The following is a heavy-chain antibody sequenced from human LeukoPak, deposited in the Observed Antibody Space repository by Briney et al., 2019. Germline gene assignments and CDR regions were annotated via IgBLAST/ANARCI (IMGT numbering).Heavy chain of an antibody. CDR1: GYNYPKSW. CDR3: ARPDYFASHD. D-gene: IGHD2/OR15-2a*01. J-gene: IGHJ4*02. CDR2: VYPDDSRT. Sequence: GESLKISCKASGYNYPKSWIGWVRQMPGKGLEWMAIVYPDDSRTKYSPSFQGQVTISADKSINTAYLQWSSLRASDTAMYYCARPDYFASHDWGQGTLVTVSS. V-gene: IGHV5-51*01.